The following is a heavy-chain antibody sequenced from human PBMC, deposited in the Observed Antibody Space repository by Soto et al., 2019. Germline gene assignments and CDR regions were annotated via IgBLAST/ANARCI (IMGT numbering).Heavy chain of an antibody. CDR2: ISAYNGNT. D-gene: IGHD2-2*01. CDR3: ALVPAAMSFWFDP. Sequence: ASVKVSCKASGYTFTSYGISWVPQAPGQGLEWMGWISAYNGNTNYAQKLQGRVTMTTDTSTSTAYMELRSLRSDDTAVYYCALVPAAMSFWFDPWGQGTLVTVSS. J-gene: IGHJ5*02. V-gene: IGHV1-18*01. CDR1: GYTFTSYG.